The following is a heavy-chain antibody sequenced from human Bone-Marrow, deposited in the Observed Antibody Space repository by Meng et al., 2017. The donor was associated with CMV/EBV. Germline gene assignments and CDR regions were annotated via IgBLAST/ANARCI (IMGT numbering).Heavy chain of an antibody. CDR3: TRYNWNYGSWDP. CDR1: GYTFIGYY. Sequence: ASVKVSCKTSGYTFIGYYIHWVRQAPGQGLEWMGWINPNSGGTNYAQKFQGRVTMTRDTSISTAYMELSRLKSDDTAVYYCTRYNWNYGSWDPWGQGTLVTVSS. J-gene: IGHJ5*02. CDR2: INPNSGGT. V-gene: IGHV1-2*02. D-gene: IGHD1-7*01.